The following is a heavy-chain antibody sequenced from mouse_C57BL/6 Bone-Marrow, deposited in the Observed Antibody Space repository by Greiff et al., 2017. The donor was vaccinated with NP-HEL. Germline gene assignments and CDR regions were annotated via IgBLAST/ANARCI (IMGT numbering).Heavy chain of an antibody. CDR1: GYAFSSYW. J-gene: IGHJ4*01. CDR2: IYPGDGDT. D-gene: IGHD1-1*01. V-gene: IGHV1-80*01. Sequence: QVQLQQSGAELVKPGASVKISCKASGYAFSSYWMNWVKQRPGKGLEWIGQIYPGDGDTNYNGKFKGKATLTADKSSSTAYMQLSSLTSEDSAVYFCARGLYYYGSRYAMDYWGQGTSVTVSS. CDR3: ARGLYYYGSRYAMDY.